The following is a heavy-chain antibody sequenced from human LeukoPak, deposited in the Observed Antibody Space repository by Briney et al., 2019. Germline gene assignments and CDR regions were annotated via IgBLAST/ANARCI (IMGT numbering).Heavy chain of an antibody. V-gene: IGHV3-66*03. CDR1: GLTGSHNY. Sequence: GGSLRLSCAASGLTGSHNYVSWVRQAPGKGLEWVSAIHTSGDTCYADSVKGRLTISRDNSKNTLYLQMNSLRAEDAAVYYCARDPRITMVRYVFDYWGQGTLVTVSS. D-gene: IGHD3-10*01. CDR2: IHTSGDT. J-gene: IGHJ4*02. CDR3: ARDPRITMVRYVFDY.